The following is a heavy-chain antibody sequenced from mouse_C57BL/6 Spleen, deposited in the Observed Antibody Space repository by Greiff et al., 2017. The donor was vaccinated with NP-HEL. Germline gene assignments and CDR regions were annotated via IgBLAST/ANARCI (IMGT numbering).Heavy chain of an antibody. CDR1: GYTFTSYW. D-gene: IGHD2-5*01. CDR2: INPSNGGT. CDR3: ARFGNSNYLMDY. J-gene: IGHJ4*01. Sequence: QVQLQQPGTELVKPGASVKLSCKASGYTFTSYWMHWVKQRPGQGLEWIGNINPSNGGTNYNEKFKSKATLTVDKSSSTAYMRLSSLTSEDSAVYYCARFGNSNYLMDYWGQGTSVTVSS. V-gene: IGHV1-53*01.